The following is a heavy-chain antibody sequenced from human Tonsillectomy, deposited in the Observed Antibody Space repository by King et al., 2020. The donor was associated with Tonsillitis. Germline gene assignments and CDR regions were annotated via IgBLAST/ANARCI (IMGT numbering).Heavy chain of an antibody. Sequence: QLQESGPGLVKPSETLSLTCTVSGGSISSSSYYWGWIRQPPGKGLEWIGSIYYSGSTYYNPSLKSRVTISVDTSKNQFSLKLSSVTAADTAVYYCAREQQMGYYFEDWGQGTLVTVSS. CDR1: GGSISSSSYY. CDR2: IYYSGST. CDR3: AREQQMGYYFED. D-gene: IGHD6-13*01. J-gene: IGHJ4*02. V-gene: IGHV4-39*07.